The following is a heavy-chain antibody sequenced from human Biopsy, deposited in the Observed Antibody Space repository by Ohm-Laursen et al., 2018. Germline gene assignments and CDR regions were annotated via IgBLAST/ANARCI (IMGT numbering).Heavy chain of an antibody. CDR1: GFTFSSYA. J-gene: IGHJ4*02. V-gene: IGHV3-23*01. CDR3: ALAAAQTVTHFDY. D-gene: IGHD4-17*01. Sequence: SLTLSCAASGFTFSSYAMTWFRQAPGKGLEWVLTISGNSDIIYDTDSVKGRFAISRDNSKNTLNLQMNSLRADDTAVYYCALAAAQTVTHFDYWGQGTLVTVSS. CDR2: ISGNSDII.